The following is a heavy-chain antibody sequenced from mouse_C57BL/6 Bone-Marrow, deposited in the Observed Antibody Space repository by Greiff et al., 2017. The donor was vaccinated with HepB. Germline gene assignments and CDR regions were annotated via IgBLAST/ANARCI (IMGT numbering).Heavy chain of an antibody. CDR2: IYPSDSET. CDR3: ARIGWLLLYFDV. V-gene: IGHV1-61*01. Sequence: VQLQQPGAELVRPGSSVKLSCKASGYTFTSYWMDWVKQRPGQGLEWIGNIYPSDSETHYNQKFKDKATLTVDKSSSTAYMQLSSLTSEDSAVYYCARIGWLLLYFDVWGTGTTVTASS. J-gene: IGHJ1*03. D-gene: IGHD2-3*01. CDR1: GYTFTSYW.